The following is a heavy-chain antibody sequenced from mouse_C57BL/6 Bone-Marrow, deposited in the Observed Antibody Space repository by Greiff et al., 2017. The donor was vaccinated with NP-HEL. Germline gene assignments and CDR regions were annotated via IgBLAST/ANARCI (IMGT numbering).Heavy chain of an antibody. CDR1: GYSFTSYY. Sequence: QVQLQQSGPELVKPGASVKISCKASGYSFTSYYIHWVKQRPGQGLEWIGWIYPGSGNTKYNEKFKGKATLTADTSSSTAYMQLSSLTSEDSAVYDCAKGGYYGNPWFAYWGQGTLVTVSA. D-gene: IGHD2-1*01. CDR3: AKGGYYGNPWFAY. V-gene: IGHV1-66*01. J-gene: IGHJ3*01. CDR2: IYPGSGNT.